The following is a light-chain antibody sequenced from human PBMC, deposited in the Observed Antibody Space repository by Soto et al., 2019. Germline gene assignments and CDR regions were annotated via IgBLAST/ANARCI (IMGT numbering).Light chain of an antibody. CDR3: QEYNNWPPFT. CDR2: GAS. V-gene: IGKV3-15*01. CDR1: QSVSSS. Sequence: EIVMTQSPATLSVSPGERVTLSCRASQSVSSSLAWYQQKPGQAPRLLIYGASTRATGIPARFSGSGSGPEFTLTISSLQFEDFAVYYCQEYNNWPPFTFGPGTKVDIK. J-gene: IGKJ3*01.